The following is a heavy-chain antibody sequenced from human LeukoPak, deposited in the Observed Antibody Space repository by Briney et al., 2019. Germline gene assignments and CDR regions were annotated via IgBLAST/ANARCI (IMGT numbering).Heavy chain of an antibody. CDR3: SRGFEEWGGADS. Sequence: SETMSLTCTVSGVSVRSRGFSWGWIRQPPGKGLEWIATISSNGTTYYNPSARSRITISVDTSKNQFSVKLRPVAAADTAVYYCSRGFEEWGGADSWGQGTLVTVSS. CDR2: ISSNGTT. CDR1: GVSVRSRGFS. J-gene: IGHJ4*02. D-gene: IGHD3-10*01. V-gene: IGHV4-39*01.